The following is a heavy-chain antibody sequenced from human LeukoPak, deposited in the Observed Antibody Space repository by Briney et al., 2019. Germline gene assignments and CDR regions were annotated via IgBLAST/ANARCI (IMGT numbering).Heavy chain of an antibody. CDR1: GFTFSSYA. D-gene: IGHD2-15*01. V-gene: IGHV3-30*04. Sequence: GGSLRLSCAASGFTFSSYAMHWVRQAPGKGLEWVAVISYDGSNKYYADSVKGRFTISRDNSKNTLYLQMNSLRAEDTAVYYCARDRGYCSGGSCYSPGYWGQGTLVTVSS. CDR2: ISYDGSNK. CDR3: ARDRGYCSGGSCYSPGY. J-gene: IGHJ4*02.